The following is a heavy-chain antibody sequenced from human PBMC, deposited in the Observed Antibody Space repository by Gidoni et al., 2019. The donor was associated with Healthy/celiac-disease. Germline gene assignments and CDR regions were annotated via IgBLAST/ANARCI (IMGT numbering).Heavy chain of an antibody. V-gene: IGHV3-30*18. D-gene: IGHD2-21*01. CDR3: AKDIPRGYYYYGMDV. CDR1: GFTFSSYG. Sequence: QVQLVDSGGGVVQPGRSLRLSCAASGFTFSSYGMHWVRQAPGKGLEWVAVISDDGSNKYYADSVKGRFTISRDNSKNTLYLQMNSLRAEDTAVYYCAKDIPRGYYYYGMDVWGQGTTVTVSS. CDR2: ISDDGSNK. J-gene: IGHJ6*02.